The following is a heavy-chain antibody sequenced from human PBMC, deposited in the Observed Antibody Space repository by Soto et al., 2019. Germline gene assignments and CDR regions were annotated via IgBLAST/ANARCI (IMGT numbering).Heavy chain of an antibody. CDR1: GFPFSSYG. Sequence: GGSLRLSCAASGFPFSSYGMHWVRQAPGKGLEWVAVISYDGSNKYYADSVKGRFTISRDNSASTAYMELSSLRSEDMAVYYCARDMGFGLSDYWGQGILVTVSS. D-gene: IGHD3-10*01. V-gene: IGHV3-30*03. CDR2: ISYDGSNK. CDR3: ARDMGFGLSDY. J-gene: IGHJ4*02.